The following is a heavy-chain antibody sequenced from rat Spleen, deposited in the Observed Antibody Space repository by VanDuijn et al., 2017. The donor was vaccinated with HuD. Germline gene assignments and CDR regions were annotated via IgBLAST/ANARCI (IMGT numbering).Heavy chain of an antibody. CDR1: GFTFSNYG. CDR3: TRPLYGVYAY. V-gene: IGHV2S30*01. J-gene: IGHJ3*01. D-gene: IGHD1-11*01. Sequence: VQLVESGGGLVQPGRSLKLSCAASGFTFSNYGMAWVRQPPGKGLEWMGRMRHDGVIHYNSDLKSRLSISRDTSTNQVFLNVNSLQTEDTAIYFCTRPLYGVYAYWGQGTLVTVSS. CDR2: MRHDGVI.